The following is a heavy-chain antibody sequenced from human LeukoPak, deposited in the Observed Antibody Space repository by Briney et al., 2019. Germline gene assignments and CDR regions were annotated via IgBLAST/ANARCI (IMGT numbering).Heavy chain of an antibody. J-gene: IGHJ4*02. CDR3: AKDDVWDRGSGH. CDR1: GFTFSSYA. D-gene: IGHD3-10*01. Sequence: GGSLRLSCAASGFTFSSYAMSWVRQAPGKGLEWVSAISGSGGSTYYADSAKGRFTISRDNSKNTLYLQMNSLRAEDTAVYYCAKDDVWDRGSGHWGQGTLVTVSS. V-gene: IGHV3-23*01. CDR2: ISGSGGST.